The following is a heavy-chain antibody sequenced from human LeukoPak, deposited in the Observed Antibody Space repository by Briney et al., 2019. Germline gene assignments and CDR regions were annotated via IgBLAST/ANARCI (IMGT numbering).Heavy chain of an antibody. CDR2: ISYDGSNK. CDR3: ARGPGIAVAYDAFDI. D-gene: IGHD6-19*01. J-gene: IGHJ3*02. CDR1: GFTFSSYA. Sequence: GGSLRLSCAASGFTFSSYAMHWVRQAPGKGLEWVAVISYDGSNKYYADSVKGRFTISRDNSKNTLYLQMNSLRAEDTAVYYCARGPGIAVAYDAFDIWGQGTMVTVSS. V-gene: IGHV3-30-3*01.